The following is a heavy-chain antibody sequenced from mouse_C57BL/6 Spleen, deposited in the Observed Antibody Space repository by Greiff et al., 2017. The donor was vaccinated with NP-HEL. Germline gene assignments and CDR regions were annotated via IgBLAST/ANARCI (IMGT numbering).Heavy chain of an antibody. CDR2: INPGSGGT. V-gene: IGHV1-54*01. D-gene: IGHD2-4*01. J-gene: IGHJ3*01. CDR1: GYAFTNYL. Sequence: VQLQQSGAELVRPGTSVKVSCKASGYAFTNYLIEWVKQRPGQGLEWIGVINPGSGGTNYNEKFKGKATLTADKSSRTAYMQLSSLTSEDSAVYFCARDLYDYDEAYWGQGTLVTVSA. CDR3: ARDLYDYDEAY.